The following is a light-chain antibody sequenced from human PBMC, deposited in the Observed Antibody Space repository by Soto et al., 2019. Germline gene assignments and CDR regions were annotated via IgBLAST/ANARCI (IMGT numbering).Light chain of an antibody. V-gene: IGLV1-51*01. Sequence: QSVLTQPPSVSAAPGQEITISCSGTSSNIENYYVSWYHQLPGTAPKLLIYDNIKRPSGIPDRFSGSKSGTSATLAITGLQIGDEGDYSCGAWDSSLNVYVFGGGTKVTVL. CDR1: SSNIENYY. J-gene: IGLJ1*01. CDR2: DNI. CDR3: GAWDSSLNVYV.